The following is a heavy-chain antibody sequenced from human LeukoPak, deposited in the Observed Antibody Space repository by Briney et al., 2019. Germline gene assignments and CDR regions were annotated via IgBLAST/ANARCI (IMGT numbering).Heavy chain of an antibody. CDR2: IYYSGST. CDR1: GGSISSSSYY. CDR3: ARHPAGFSSSSPGDY. D-gene: IGHD6-6*01. V-gene: IGHV4-39*01. J-gene: IGHJ4*02. Sequence: SETLSLTCTVSGGSISSSSYYWGWIRQPPGKGLEWIGSIYYSGSTYYNPSLKSRVTISVDTSKNQFSLKLSSVTAADTAVYYCARHPAGFSSSSPGDYWGQGTLVTVSS.